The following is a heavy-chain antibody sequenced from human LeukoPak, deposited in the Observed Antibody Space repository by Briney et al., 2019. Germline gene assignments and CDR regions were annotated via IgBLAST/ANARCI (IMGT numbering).Heavy chain of an antibody. D-gene: IGHD2-15*01. J-gene: IGHJ4*02. CDR2: IDPVSGGT. CDR3: ARAAGPCTPSLFHY. V-gene: IGHV1-2*02. Sequence: ASVKVSCKTSGYTFIDYYIHWVRQAPGQGLEWVGRIDPVSGGTHYAQKFQVRVTMTRDTSISTVYMEMSGLKSDDTALYYCARAAGPCTPSLFHYWGQGTLVTVSS. CDR1: GYTFIDYY.